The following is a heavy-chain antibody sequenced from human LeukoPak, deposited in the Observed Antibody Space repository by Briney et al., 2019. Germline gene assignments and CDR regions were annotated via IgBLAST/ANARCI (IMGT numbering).Heavy chain of an antibody. Sequence: PGGSLRLSCAASGFTFSSYGMHWVRQAPGKGLEGVAFIWYDGSNKYYADSVKGRFTISRDNAKNSLYLQMNSLRAEDTAVYYCAELGITMIGGVWGKGTTVTISS. CDR2: IWYDGSNK. CDR1: GFTFSSYG. V-gene: IGHV3-33*03. D-gene: IGHD3-10*02. CDR3: AELGITMIGGV. J-gene: IGHJ6*04.